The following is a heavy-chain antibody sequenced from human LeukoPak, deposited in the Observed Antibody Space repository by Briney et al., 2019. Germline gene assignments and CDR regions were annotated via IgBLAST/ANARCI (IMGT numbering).Heavy chain of an antibody. V-gene: IGHV4-39*07. J-gene: IGHJ4*02. CDR2: IYYSGST. D-gene: IGHD6-19*01. CDR3: ARVTSQWLTLDY. CDR1: GGSISSSSYY. Sequence: SETLSLTCTVSGGSISSSSYYWGWIRQPPGKGLEWIGSIYYSGSTYYNPSLKSRVTISVDTSKNQFSLKLSSVTAADTAVYYCARVTSQWLTLDYWGQGTLVTVSS.